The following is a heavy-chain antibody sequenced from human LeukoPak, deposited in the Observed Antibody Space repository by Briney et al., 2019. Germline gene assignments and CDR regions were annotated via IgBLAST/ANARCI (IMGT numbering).Heavy chain of an antibody. J-gene: IGHJ3*01. V-gene: IGHV3-7*01. CDR1: GFTFRTYW. CDR2: INQDGSEE. Sequence: PGGSLRLSCAASGFTFRTYWMSWIRQAPGKEPEWVADINQDGSEEYYLQSVRGRFTVSRDNAQNAVFLQMTNLRADDTSVYYWARWKMELQRKAFNFWGQGTVVTVSS. D-gene: IGHD1-26*01. CDR3: ARWKMELQRKAFNF.